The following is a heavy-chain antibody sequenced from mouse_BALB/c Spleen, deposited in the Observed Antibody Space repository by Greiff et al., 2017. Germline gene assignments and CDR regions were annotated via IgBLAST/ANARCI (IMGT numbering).Heavy chain of an antibody. D-gene: IGHD2-4*01. CDR1: GFTFSDYY. J-gene: IGHJ4*01. V-gene: IGHV5-4*02. CDR3: ASNYDYDVDYAMDY. CDR2: ISDGGSYT. Sequence: EVKLVESGGGLVKPGGSLKLSCAASGFTFSDYYMYWVRQTPEKRLEWVATISDGGSYTYYPDSVKGRFTISRDNAKNNLYLQMSSLKSEDTAMYYCASNYDYDVDYAMDYWGQGTSVTVSS.